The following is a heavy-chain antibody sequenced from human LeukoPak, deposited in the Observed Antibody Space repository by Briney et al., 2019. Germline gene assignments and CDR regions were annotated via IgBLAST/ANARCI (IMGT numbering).Heavy chain of an antibody. V-gene: IGHV1-2*02. CDR1: GYTFTGYY. CDR3: AKRRSERGGTSSGYDY. J-gene: IGHJ4*02. D-gene: IGHD3-22*01. CDR2: INPNSGGT. Sequence: GASVKVSCKASGYTFTGYYMHWVRQAPGQGLEWMGWINPNSGGTNYAQKFQGRVTMTRDTSISTAYMELSRLRSDDTAVYYCAKRRSERGGTSSGYDYWGQGTLVTVSS.